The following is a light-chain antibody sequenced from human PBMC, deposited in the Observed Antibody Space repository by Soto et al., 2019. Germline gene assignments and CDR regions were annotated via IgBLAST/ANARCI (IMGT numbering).Light chain of an antibody. V-gene: IGKV3-20*01. CDR3: QKYDSSPLT. Sequence: ENVLTQSPGTLSLSPGERATLSCRARQSVARNYLAWYQQRPGQAPRLLIYHSSSRATGIPDRFSGSGSGTEFTLTISRLEPEDFAVYYCQKYDSSPLTFGPGTKVDI. CDR2: HSS. J-gene: IGKJ3*01. CDR1: QSVARNY.